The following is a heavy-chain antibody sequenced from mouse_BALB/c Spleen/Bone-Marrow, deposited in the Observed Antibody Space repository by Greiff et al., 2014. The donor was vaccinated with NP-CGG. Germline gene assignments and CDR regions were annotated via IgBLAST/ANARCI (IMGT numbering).Heavy chain of an antibody. V-gene: IGHV1-15*01. D-gene: IGHD2-2*01. CDR2: IDPETGGT. CDR1: GYKFTDYE. J-gene: IGHJ4*01. Sequence: VQLQQSGAELVRPGASVTLSCKASGYKFTDYEMHWVKQTPVHGLEWTGSIDPETGGTAYNQNFKGKATLTADRSSTTAYMELRSLTSEDSAVYYCTREGIYFGYDVPMDYWGQGTSVTVSS. CDR3: TREGIYFGYDVPMDY.